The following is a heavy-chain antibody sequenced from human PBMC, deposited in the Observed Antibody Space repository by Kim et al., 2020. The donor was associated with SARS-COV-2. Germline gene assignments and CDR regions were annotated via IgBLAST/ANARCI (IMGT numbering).Heavy chain of an antibody. D-gene: IGHD4-4*01. V-gene: IGHV2-5*02. J-gene: IGHJ4*02. Sequence: SGPALVNPTQTLTLTCTFSGFSLSTSGVGVGWIRQPPGKALEWFALIYWDDDKRYSPSLKSRLTITKDTSKNQVVLTMTNMDPVDTATYYCAHRPPVFYSAYFDYWGQGTLVTVSS. CDR2: IYWDDDK. CDR3: AHRPPVFYSAYFDY. CDR1: GFSLSTSGVG.